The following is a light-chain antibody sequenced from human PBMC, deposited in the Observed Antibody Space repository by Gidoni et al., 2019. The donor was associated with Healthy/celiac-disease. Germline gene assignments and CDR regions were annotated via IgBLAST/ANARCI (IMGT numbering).Light chain of an antibody. CDR3: QSYDSSLSGWV. Sequence: QSVLTQPPSVSGAPGQRVTISCTGSSSNIGAGYDVHWYQQLPGTAPKLLIYGTINRPSGVPDRFSGSKSGTSASLAITGLQAEDEADYSCQSYDSSLSGWVFGGWTKLTVL. CDR2: GTI. V-gene: IGLV1-40*01. CDR1: SSNIGAGYD. J-gene: IGLJ3*02.